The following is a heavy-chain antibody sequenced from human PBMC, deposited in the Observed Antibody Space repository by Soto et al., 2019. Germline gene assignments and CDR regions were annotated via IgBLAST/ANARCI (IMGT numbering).Heavy chain of an antibody. V-gene: IGHV1-69*13. Sequence: SVKVSCQASGGTFSSYPISWVRQAPGQGLEWVGGIIPIVGTANYAQKFQGRVTITAEEYTSTAYMELSSLRSEDTAVYYCANVNESYSDYWGQGTLVTVSS. D-gene: IGHD1-1*01. CDR1: GGTFSSYP. CDR3: ANVNESYSDY. CDR2: IIPIVGTA. J-gene: IGHJ4*02.